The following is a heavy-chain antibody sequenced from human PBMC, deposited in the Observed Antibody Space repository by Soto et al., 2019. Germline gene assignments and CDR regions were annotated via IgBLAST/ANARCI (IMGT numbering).Heavy chain of an antibody. J-gene: IGHJ6*02. D-gene: IGHD6-19*01. CDR3: ARDLSISDSSGWYPYYYYGMDV. Sequence: PSETLSLTCTVSGGSVSSGSYYWSWIRQPPGKGLEWIGYIYYSGSTNYNPSLKSRVTISVDTSKNQFSLKLSSVTAADTAVYYCARDLSISDSSGWYPYYYYGMDVWGQGTTVTVSS. CDR1: GGSVSSGSYY. CDR2: IYYSGST. V-gene: IGHV4-61*01.